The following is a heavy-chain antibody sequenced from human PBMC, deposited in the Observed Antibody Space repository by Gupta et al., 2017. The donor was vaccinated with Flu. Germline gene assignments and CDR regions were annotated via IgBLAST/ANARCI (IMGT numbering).Heavy chain of an antibody. CDR3: AREKLGSGDRYGMDV. Sequence: QVQVVQSGAEVKKPGASVKISCKASGSTFSTYYIHWVRQATGQGLEWMGLSNPDGGGTKYAQNLQGSVTMTRDTSTTTGYMELSSLRSEDTAIYYCAREKLGSGDRYGMDVWGPGTTVTGSS. J-gene: IGHJ6*02. CDR2: SNPDGGGT. D-gene: IGHD6-19*01. V-gene: IGHV1-46*04. CDR1: GSTFSTYY.